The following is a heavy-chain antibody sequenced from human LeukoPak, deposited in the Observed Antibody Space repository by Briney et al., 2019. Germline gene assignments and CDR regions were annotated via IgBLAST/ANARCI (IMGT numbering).Heavy chain of an antibody. V-gene: IGHV3-30*03. D-gene: IGHD4-17*01. CDR2: ISYDGSNK. J-gene: IGHJ4*02. CDR1: GFTFSSYG. CDR3: ARDMVRTVTTLTL. Sequence: GRSLRLSCAASGFTFSSYGMHWVRQAPGKGLEWVAVISYDGSNKYYADSVKGRFTISRDNSKNTLYLQMNSLRAEDTAVYYCARDMVRTVTTLTLWGRGTLVTVSS.